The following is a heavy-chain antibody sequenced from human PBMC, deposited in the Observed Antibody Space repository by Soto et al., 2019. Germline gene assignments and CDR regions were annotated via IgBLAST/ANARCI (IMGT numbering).Heavy chain of an antibody. V-gene: IGHV1-18*04. CDR1: GYAFSSYG. J-gene: IGHJ4*02. CDR3: ASVKYSSGWYASEYYFDY. Sequence: ASVKVSCKASGYAFSSYGISWVRQAPGHGLQWMGWISAKKGNTKYAQKFPGRVTMTTDTSTSTAYMALRSLRSEDTAVYYCASVKYSSGWYASEYYFDYWGPGTMVTVSS. CDR2: ISAKKGNT. D-gene: IGHD6-19*01.